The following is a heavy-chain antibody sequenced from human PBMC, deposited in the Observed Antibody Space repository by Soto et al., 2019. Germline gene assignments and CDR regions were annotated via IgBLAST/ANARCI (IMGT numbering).Heavy chain of an antibody. J-gene: IGHJ4*02. CDR2: IIPIFGTA. CDR3: ARGEGDYDFWSGYFGY. CDR1: GGTFSSYA. V-gene: IGHV1-69*01. Sequence: QVQLVQSGAEVKKPGSSVNVSCKASGGTFSSYAISWVRQAPGQGLEWMGGIIPIFGTANYAQKFQGRVTITADESTSTAYMELSSLRSEDTAVYYCARGEGDYDFWSGYFGYWGQGTLVTVSS. D-gene: IGHD3-3*01.